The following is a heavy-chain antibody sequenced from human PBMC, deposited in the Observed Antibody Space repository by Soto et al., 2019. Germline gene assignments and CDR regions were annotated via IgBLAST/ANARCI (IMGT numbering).Heavy chain of an antibody. CDR3: AKDRGYCSSPICFKIPDFDY. Sequence: QVQLVESGGGVVQPGRSLRLSCAASGFPFTTYGMNWVSQAPGKGLEWVAAISYDGSNKLYADSVRGRFAISRDNSKNTLYLQRDSLRPEDTAVYYCAKDRGYCSSPICFKIPDFDYGGQGAPVTVSS. CDR1: GFPFTTYG. V-gene: IGHV3-30*18. D-gene: IGHD2-2*01. CDR2: ISYDGSNK. J-gene: IGHJ4*02.